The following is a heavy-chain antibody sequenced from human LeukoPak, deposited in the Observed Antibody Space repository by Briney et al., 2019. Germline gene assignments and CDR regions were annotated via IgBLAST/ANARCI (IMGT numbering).Heavy chain of an antibody. D-gene: IGHD1-7*01. V-gene: IGHV3-23*01. CDR1: GFTFSSSP. CDR3: AKGPNWNYSEFDY. J-gene: IGHJ4*02. CDR2: ISGGGGST. Sequence: GSLRLSCAASGFTFSSSPMTSVRQAPGKGLEWVSGISGGGGSTFYADSVKGRFTISRDNSKNTLYLQMNSLRAEDTAVYYCAKGPNWNYSEFDYWGQGTLVTVSS.